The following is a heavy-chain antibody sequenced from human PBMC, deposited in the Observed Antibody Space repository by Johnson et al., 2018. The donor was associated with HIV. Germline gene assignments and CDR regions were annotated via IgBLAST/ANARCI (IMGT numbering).Heavy chain of an antibody. CDR2: IWFDGSNK. J-gene: IGHJ3*02. Sequence: QMLLVESGGGVVQSGRSLRLSCAASGFTFSTYGMHWVRQAPGKGLEWVAVIWFDGSNKYYADSVKGRFTISRDNSKNTLYLQMNSLRAEHTAVYYCAKANVSGSYWAFDIWGQGTMVTVSS. D-gene: IGHD3-10*01. CDR3: AKANVSGSYWAFDI. V-gene: IGHV3-33*06. CDR1: GFTFSTYG.